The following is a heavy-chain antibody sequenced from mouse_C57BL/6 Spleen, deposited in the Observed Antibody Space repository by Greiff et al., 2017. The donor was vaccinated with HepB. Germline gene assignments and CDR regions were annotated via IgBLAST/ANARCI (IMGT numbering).Heavy chain of an antibody. J-gene: IGHJ4*01. CDR2: IDPNSGGT. Sequence: VQLKQPGAELVKPGASVKLSCKASGYTFTSYWMHWVKQRPGRGLEWIGRIDPNSGGTKYNEKFKSKATLTVDKPSSTAYMQLSSLTSEDSAVYYCAREGYDYAMDYWGQGTSVTVSS. D-gene: IGHD3-1*01. V-gene: IGHV1-72*01. CDR1: GYTFTSYW. CDR3: AREGYDYAMDY.